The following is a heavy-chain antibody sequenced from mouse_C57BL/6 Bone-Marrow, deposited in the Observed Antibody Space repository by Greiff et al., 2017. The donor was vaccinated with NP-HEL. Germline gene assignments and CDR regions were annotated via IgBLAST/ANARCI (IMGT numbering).Heavy chain of an antibody. CDR3: VTLLWLRRAWFAY. V-gene: IGHV10-1*01. Sequence: EVQRVESGGGLVQPKGSLKLSCAASGFSFNTYAMNWVRQAPGKGLEWVARIRSKSNNYATYYADSVKDRFTISRDDSESMLYLQMNNLKTEDTAMYYCVTLLWLRRAWFAYWGQGTLVTVSA. D-gene: IGHD2-2*01. CDR2: IRSKSNNYAT. J-gene: IGHJ3*01. CDR1: GFSFNTYA.